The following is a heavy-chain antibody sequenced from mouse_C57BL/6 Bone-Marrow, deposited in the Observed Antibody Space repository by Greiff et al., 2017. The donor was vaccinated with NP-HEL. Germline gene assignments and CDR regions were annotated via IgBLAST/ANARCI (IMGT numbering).Heavy chain of an antibody. CDR3: AREGFAY. CDR2: IDPSDSET. J-gene: IGHJ3*01. Sequence: QVQLQQPGAELVRPGSSVKLSCKASGYTFTSYWMHWVKQRPIQGLEWIGNIDPSDSETHYNQNFTDKATLTVDKSSSTAYLQLSSLASEDSAVYYCAREGFAYWGPGTLVTVSA. V-gene: IGHV1-52*01. CDR1: GYTFTSYW.